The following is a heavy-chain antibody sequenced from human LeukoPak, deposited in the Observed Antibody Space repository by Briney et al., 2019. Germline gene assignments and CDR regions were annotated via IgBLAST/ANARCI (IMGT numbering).Heavy chain of an antibody. CDR2: INYSGRT. D-gene: IGHD2-15*01. V-gene: IGHV4-30-4*01. Sequence: TQTLSLTCTVSGGSISSGDYYWSWIRQPPGKGLEWIGYINYSGRTYYNPSLKSRVTISVDTSKNQFSLNLSSVTAADTAVYFCARTKLGFCSGGSCYRYFDNWGQGTLVTVSS. CDR1: GGSISSGDYY. J-gene: IGHJ4*02. CDR3: ARTKLGFCSGGSCYRYFDN.